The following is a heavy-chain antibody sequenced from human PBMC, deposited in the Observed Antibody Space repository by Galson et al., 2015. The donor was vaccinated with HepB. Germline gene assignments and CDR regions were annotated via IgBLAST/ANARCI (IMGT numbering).Heavy chain of an antibody. Sequence: PALVKPTQTLTLTCTFSGFSLSTSGVGVGWIRQPPGKALEWLALIYWDDDKRYSPSLKSRLTITKDTSKNQVVLTMTNMDPVDTATYYCALVTAIRAFDIWGQGTMVTVSS. CDR2: IYWDDDK. D-gene: IGHD2-21*02. CDR3: ALVTAIRAFDI. J-gene: IGHJ3*02. V-gene: IGHV2-5*02. CDR1: GFSLSTSGVG.